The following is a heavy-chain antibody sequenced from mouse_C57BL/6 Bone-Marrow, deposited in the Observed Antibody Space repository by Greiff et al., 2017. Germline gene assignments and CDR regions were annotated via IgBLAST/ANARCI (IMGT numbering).Heavy chain of an antibody. CDR3: TIDSSGPAWFAY. CDR2: IDPENGDT. D-gene: IGHD3-2*02. J-gene: IGHJ3*01. Sequence: EVKVVESGAELVRPGASVKLSCTASGFNIKDDYMHWVKQRPEQGLEWIGWIDPENGDTEYASKFQGKATITADTSSNTAYLQLSSLTSEDTAVYYCTIDSSGPAWFAYWGQGTLVTVSA. V-gene: IGHV14-4*01. CDR1: GFNIKDDY.